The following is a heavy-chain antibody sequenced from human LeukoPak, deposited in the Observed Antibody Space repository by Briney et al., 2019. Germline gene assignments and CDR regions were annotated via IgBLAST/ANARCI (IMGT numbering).Heavy chain of an antibody. V-gene: IGHV3-30-3*01. CDR3: ARGVTTGGRLGAP. Sequence: PGRSLRLSCAASGFTFSSYAMHWVRQASGKGLEWVAVISYDGSNKYYADSVKGRFTISRDNSKNTLYLQMNSLRAEDTAVYYCARGVTTGGRLGAPWGQGTLVTVSS. CDR2: ISYDGSNK. CDR1: GFTFSSYA. J-gene: IGHJ5*02. D-gene: IGHD1-1*01.